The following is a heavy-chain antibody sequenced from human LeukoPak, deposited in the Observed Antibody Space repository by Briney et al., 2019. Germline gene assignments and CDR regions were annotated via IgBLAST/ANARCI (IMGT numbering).Heavy chain of an antibody. CDR2: ISGSGGST. Sequence: GGSLRLSCAASGLTFSSYAMSWVRQAPGKGLEWVSVISGSGGSTYYADSVKGRFTISRDNSKNTLYLQMNSLRAEDTAVYYCAKQLYRLGAFDTWGQGTMVTVSS. CDR1: GLTFSSYA. CDR3: AKQLYRLGAFDT. D-gene: IGHD2-2*02. J-gene: IGHJ3*02. V-gene: IGHV3-23*01.